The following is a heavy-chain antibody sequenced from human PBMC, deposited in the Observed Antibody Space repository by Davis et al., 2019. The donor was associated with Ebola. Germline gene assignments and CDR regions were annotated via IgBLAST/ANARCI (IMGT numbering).Heavy chain of an antibody. D-gene: IGHD1-1*01. CDR3: ARAQFPTTSDH. J-gene: IGHJ4*02. CDR1: CYTFTNYG. CDR2: INPHNGNT. Sequence: SVTVSCKASCYTFTNYGITWVRQAPGQGLEWMGWINPHNGNTNYAQNVQGRVIMTTDTATTTAYMEVGGLRSDDTAVYYCARAQFPTTSDHWGQGTLVTVSS. V-gene: IGHV1-18*04.